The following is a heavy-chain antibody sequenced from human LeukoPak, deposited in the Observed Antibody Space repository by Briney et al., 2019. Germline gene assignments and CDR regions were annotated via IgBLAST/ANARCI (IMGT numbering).Heavy chain of an antibody. V-gene: IGHV1-69*04. D-gene: IGHD5-12*01. J-gene: IGHJ4*02. Sequence: ASVKVSCKAPGGTFSSYAINWVRQAPGQGLEWMGRIIPILGIANYAQKFQGRVTITADRSTSTAYMELSSLRSEDTAVYYCARDQGIYNHRIIDSWGQGTLVTVSS. CDR1: GGTFSSYA. CDR2: IIPILGIA. CDR3: ARDQGIYNHRIIDS.